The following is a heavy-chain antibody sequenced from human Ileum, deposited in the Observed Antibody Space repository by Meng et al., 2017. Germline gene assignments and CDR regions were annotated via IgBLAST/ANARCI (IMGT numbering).Heavy chain of an antibody. CDR2: INHSGSN. J-gene: IGHJ2*01. CDR3: ASGRYGDYWCYFDP. CDR1: GGSFSGCY. Sequence: QRGGAGVLEPSEALSPSCAVDGGSFSGCYWSWTRQATGKGLEWIGEINHSGSNNYNPSHKSRVIISVQTSNNQISLPVSSVTAADTAVYYCASGRYGDYWCYFDPWGRGTLVTVSS. D-gene: IGHD4-17*01. V-gene: IGHV4-34*01.